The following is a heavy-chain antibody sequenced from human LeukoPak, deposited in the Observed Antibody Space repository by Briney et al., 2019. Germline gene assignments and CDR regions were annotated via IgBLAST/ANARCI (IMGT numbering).Heavy chain of an antibody. Sequence: ASVKVSCKASGYTFTSYGISWVRQAPGQGLEWMGWISGYNGNTNYAQKFQGRVTMTTDTSTTTAYMELRSLRSDDTAVYYCARVHGDPDFDYWGQGTLVTVSS. CDR1: GYTFTSYG. D-gene: IGHD7-27*01. CDR2: ISGYNGNT. V-gene: IGHV1-18*01. J-gene: IGHJ4*02. CDR3: ARVHGDPDFDY.